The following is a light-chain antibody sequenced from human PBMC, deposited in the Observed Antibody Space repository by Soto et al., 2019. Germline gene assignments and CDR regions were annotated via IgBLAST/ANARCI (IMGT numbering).Light chain of an antibody. V-gene: IGKV3-15*01. CDR1: QIVADN. CDR2: GAP. CDR3: QQYNYWPIT. Sequence: EVVMTQSPATLSVSPGERVTLSCRSSQIVADNLAWFQQKPGQGPRLLIYGAPTRATGIPARFSGSGSETDFTLTVSSLRSEDSAVYYCQQYNYWPITFGQGTRLEIK. J-gene: IGKJ5*01.